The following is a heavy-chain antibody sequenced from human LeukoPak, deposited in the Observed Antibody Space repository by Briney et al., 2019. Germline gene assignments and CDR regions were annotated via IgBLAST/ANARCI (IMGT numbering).Heavy chain of an antibody. CDR1: GDSFSSYY. Sequence: SETLSLTCTVSGDSFSSYYWSWIRQSPGKGLEWIGHIFNFGNTKYNPSLRSRVTISVDTSKNQFSLSLTSVTAADTAVYYCARAHTIRYYYGSGTDYFDYWGQGTLVTVSS. CDR2: IFNFGNT. J-gene: IGHJ4*02. V-gene: IGHV4-59*08. CDR3: ARAHTIRYYYGSGTDYFDY. D-gene: IGHD3-10*01.